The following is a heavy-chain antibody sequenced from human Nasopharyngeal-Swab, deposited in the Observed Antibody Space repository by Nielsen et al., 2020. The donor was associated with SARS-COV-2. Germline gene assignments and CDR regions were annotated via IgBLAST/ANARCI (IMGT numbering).Heavy chain of an antibody. J-gene: IGHJ4*02. V-gene: IGHV3-43*01. CDR2: ISWDGGST. D-gene: IGHD4-23*01. Sequence: GESLKISCAASGFTFDDYTMHWVRQAPGKGLEWVSLISWDGGSTYYADSVKGRFTISRDNSKNSLYLQMNSLRIEDTALYYCAKGNYGGKVDSWGQGTLVTVSS. CDR1: GFTFDDYT. CDR3: AKGNYGGKVDS.